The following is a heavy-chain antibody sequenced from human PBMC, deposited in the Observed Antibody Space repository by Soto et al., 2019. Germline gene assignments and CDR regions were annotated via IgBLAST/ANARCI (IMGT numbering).Heavy chain of an antibody. CDR1: GFTFSSYW. Sequence: GGSPRLSCAASGFTFSSYWMYWVRQAPGKGLMWVSHISSDGSRTSYADSVNGRFTISRDNAKNTLFLQMNSLRAEDTAVYYCARSSGYYAFDIWGQGTMVTVSS. CDR3: ARSSGYYAFDI. CDR2: ISSDGSRT. D-gene: IGHD3-22*01. V-gene: IGHV3-74*01. J-gene: IGHJ3*02.